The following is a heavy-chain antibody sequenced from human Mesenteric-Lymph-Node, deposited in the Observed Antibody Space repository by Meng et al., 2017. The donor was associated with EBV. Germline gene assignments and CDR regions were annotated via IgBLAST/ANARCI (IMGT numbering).Heavy chain of an antibody. CDR3: ASETYYDILTGYSNWFDP. CDR1: GFTFSSYS. D-gene: IGHD3-9*01. Sequence: EVQLVESGGGLVKPGGSLRLSCAASGFTFSSYSMNWVRQAPGKGLEWVSSISSSSSYIYYADSVKGRFTISRDNAKNSLYLKMNSLRAEDTAVYYCASETYYDILTGYSNWFDPWGQGTMVTVSS. CDR2: ISSSSSYI. V-gene: IGHV3-21*01. J-gene: IGHJ5*02.